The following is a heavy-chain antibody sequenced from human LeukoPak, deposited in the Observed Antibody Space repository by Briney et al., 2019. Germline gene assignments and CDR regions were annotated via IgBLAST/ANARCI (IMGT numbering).Heavy chain of an antibody. CDR1: GFTFSSYA. D-gene: IGHD5-18*01. CDR3: ARDVEYSYGTGHNWFDP. Sequence: GGSLRVSCAASGFTFSSYAIHWVRQAPGKGLEWVAVISYDGSNKYYADSVKGRFTISRDNSKNTLYLQMNSLRGEDTAVYYCARDVEYSYGTGHNWFDPWGQGTLVTVSS. CDR2: ISYDGSNK. J-gene: IGHJ5*02. V-gene: IGHV3-30*01.